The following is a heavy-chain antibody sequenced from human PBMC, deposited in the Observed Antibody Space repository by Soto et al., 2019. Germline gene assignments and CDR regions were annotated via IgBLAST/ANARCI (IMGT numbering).Heavy chain of an antibody. V-gene: IGHV4-59*01. CDR1: GSSISSYY. CDR3: ARAPSISAAAGHVYYYGMDV. J-gene: IGHJ6*02. Sequence: SETLSLTCTVSGSSISSYYWSWIRQPPGKGLEWIGYIYYSGSTNYNPSLKSRVTISVDTSKNQFSLKLSSVTAADTAVYYCARAPSISAAAGHVYYYGMDVWGQGTTVTVS. D-gene: IGHD6-13*01. CDR2: IYYSGST.